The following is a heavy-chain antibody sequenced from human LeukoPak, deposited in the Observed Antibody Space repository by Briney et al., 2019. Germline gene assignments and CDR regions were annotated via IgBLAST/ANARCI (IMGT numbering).Heavy chain of an antibody. CDR2: INPSGGST. J-gene: IGHJ4*02. Sequence: ASVTVSCKASGYTFTIYYIHWVRQAPGQGLEWMGIINPSGGSTSYAQKFQGRVTMTRDTSTSTVYMELSILRSDDTAVYYCARATEFDYWGQGTLVTVSS. CDR3: ARATEFDY. CDR1: GYTFTIYY. V-gene: IGHV1-46*01.